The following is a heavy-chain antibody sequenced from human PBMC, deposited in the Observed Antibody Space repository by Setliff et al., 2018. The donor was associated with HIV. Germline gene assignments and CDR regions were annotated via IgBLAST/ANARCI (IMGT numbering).Heavy chain of an antibody. V-gene: IGHV1-8*02. CDR1: GYTFTSYD. J-gene: IGHJ6*02. CDR2: MNPNSGNT. D-gene: IGHD3-22*01. CDR3: ASGSEHYHDSSGYLFLSYYYYGMDV. Sequence: GASVKVSCKASGYTFTSYDINWVRQATGQGLEWMAWMNPNSGNTGYTQKFQGRVTMTTDTSTSTAYMELRSLRSDDTAVYYCASGSEHYHDSSGYLFLSYYYYGMDVWGQGTTVTVSS.